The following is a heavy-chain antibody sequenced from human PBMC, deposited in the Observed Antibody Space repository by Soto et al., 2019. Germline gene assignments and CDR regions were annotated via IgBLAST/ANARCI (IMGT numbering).Heavy chain of an antibody. D-gene: IGHD3-10*01. Sequence: SETLSLTCAVYGGSFSGYYWSWIRQPPGKGLEWIGEINHSGSTNYNPSPKSRVTISVDTSKNQFSLKLSSVTAADTAVYYCAREKTTMVRGVIITNWFDPWGQGTLVTVSS. CDR1: GGSFSGYY. CDR3: AREKTTMVRGVIITNWFDP. J-gene: IGHJ5*02. CDR2: INHSGST. V-gene: IGHV4-34*01.